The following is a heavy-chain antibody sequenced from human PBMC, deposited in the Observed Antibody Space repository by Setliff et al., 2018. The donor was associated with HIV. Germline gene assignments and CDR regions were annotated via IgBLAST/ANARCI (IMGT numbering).Heavy chain of an antibody. D-gene: IGHD3-10*01. Sequence: PGESLKISCKGSGTSFTTYWIGWVRQMPGKGLEWMGIIYPDDSDTRYSPSFQGQVTISADKSISTAYLQWSSLKASDTAMYYCARSSFQTYYYGSGSYPALDYWGQGTLVTVSS. CDR2: IYPDDSDT. CDR1: GTSFTTYW. CDR3: ARSSFQTYYYGSGSYPALDY. V-gene: IGHV5-51*01. J-gene: IGHJ4*02.